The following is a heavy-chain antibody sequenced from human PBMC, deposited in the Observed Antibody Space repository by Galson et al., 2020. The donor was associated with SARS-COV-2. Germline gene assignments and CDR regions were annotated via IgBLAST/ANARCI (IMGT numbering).Heavy chain of an antibody. D-gene: IGHD2-15*01. CDR1: GFTNSYYV. CDR2: IWYDGNKK. CDR3: ARYYTDYSVWDH. J-gene: IGHJ4*02. Sequence: GESLKISCAASGFTNSYYVMHWVRRPPGKVLEWVAVIWYDGNKKYYADSVQGRFTISRANSKNTLYLQMNSLRAEDSAVYYCARYYTDYSVWDHCGQGTLVTVS. V-gene: IGHV3-33*01.